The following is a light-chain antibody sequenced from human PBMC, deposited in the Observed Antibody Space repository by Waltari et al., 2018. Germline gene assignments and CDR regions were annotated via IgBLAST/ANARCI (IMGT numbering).Light chain of an antibody. Sequence: EIVMTQSPATLSVSPGHRAPVSCRASQSVFSNLAWYQQKPGQAPRLLTYGPSTRATGIPARFSGSGSGTEFTLTISSLQSEDFAVYFCQQYYRWYTFGQGTKLEIK. V-gene: IGKV3-15*01. CDR3: QQYYRWYT. CDR2: GPS. CDR1: QSVFSN. J-gene: IGKJ2*01.